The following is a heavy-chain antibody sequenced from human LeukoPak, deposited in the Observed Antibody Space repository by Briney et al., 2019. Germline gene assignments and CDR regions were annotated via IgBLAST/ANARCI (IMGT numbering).Heavy chain of an antibody. CDR2: IYYSGST. D-gene: IGHD6-19*01. J-gene: IGHJ4*02. Sequence: SETLSLTCTVSGGSVSSGSYYWSWIRQPPGTGLEWIGYIYYSGSTNYNPSLKSRVTISVDTSKNQFSLKLSSVTAADTAVYYCARDGPHSSGWYGWGQGTLVTVSS. V-gene: IGHV4-61*01. CDR1: GGSVSSGSYY. CDR3: ARDGPHSSGWYG.